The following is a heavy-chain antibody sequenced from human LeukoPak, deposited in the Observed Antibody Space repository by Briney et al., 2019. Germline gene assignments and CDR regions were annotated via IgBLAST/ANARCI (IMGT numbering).Heavy chain of an antibody. Sequence: TGGSLRLSCAASGFTFSSYSMNWVRQAPGKGLEWVSSISSSSSYIYYADSVKGRFTISRDNAKNSLYLQMNSLRAEDTAVYYCAIDLYYYDSSGYLHEYWGQGTLVTVSS. CDR1: GFTFSSYS. V-gene: IGHV3-21*01. D-gene: IGHD3-22*01. CDR3: AIDLYYYDSSGYLHEY. J-gene: IGHJ4*02. CDR2: ISSSSSYI.